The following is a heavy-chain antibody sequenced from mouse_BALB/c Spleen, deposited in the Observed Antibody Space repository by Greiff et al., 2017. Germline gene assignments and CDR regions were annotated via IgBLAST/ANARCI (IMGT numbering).Heavy chain of an antibody. V-gene: IGHV5-12-2*01. D-gene: IGHD2-4*01. CDR2: ISNGGGST. Sequence: EVNLVESGGGLVQPGGSLKLSCAASGFTFSSYTMSWVRQTPEKRLEWVAYISNGGGSTYYPDTVKGRFTISRDNAKNTLYLQMSSLKSEDTAMYYCARHAPSYDYDSFDYWGQGTTLTVSS. CDR1: GFTFSSYT. CDR3: ARHAPSYDYDSFDY. J-gene: IGHJ2*01.